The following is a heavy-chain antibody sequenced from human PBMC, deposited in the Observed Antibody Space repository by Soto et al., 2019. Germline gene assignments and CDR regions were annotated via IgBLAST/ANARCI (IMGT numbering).Heavy chain of an antibody. J-gene: IGHJ6*04. V-gene: IGHV1-69*13. CDR3: ARDCAYYDFWSGYPAHGYYYGRDA. CDR1: GGTFSSYA. CDR2: IIPICGTA. Sequence: SVNVSCKASGGTFSSYAISWVRQAPGQGLEWMGGIIPICGTANYAQKFQGRVTITADESTSTAYMELSSLRSEDTAVYYCARDCAYYDFWSGYPAHGYYYGRDAWGNGNTVIVSS. D-gene: IGHD3-3*01.